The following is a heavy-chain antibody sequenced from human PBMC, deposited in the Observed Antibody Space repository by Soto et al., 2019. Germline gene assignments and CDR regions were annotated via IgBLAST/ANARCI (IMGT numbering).Heavy chain of an antibody. V-gene: IGHV4-39*01. J-gene: IGHJ4*02. Sequence: QLQLRESGPGLERPSATLSLSCSVSGDSIDSHGAHWSWIRQSPGKGLEWTGTVAYTGTTYYPPPLGCGLTVSAVKPRNQVSFKLTSVPVANAAFFDCGSHRACNTGCDFGHWGQGTLVSVPS. CDR2: VAYTGTT. CDR1: GDSIDSHGAH. D-gene: IGHD2-21*01. CDR3: GSHRACNTGCDFGH.